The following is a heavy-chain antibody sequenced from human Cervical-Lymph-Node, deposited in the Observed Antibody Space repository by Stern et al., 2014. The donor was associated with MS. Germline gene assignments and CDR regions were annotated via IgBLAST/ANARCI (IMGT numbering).Heavy chain of an antibody. V-gene: IGHV1-18*01. CDR1: GYTFTNFG. J-gene: IGHJ6*02. CDR3: ARYPTMGAWLYGMDV. CDR2: ISADSGET. D-gene: IGHD3-10*01. Sequence: QVQLGQSGAEVKKPGASVKVSCKASGYTFTNFGISWVRQAPGQGLEWMGWISADSGETNYAQKFQGRLTMTTDTSTSTAYMDLGSLRSDDTAVYYCARYPTMGAWLYGMDVWGQGTTVTVSS.